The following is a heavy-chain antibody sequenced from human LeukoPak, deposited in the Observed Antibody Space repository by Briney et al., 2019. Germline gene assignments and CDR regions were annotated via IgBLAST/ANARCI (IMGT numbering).Heavy chain of an antibody. Sequence: ASVKVSCKAGNYSFINYGLTWVRQAPGQGLVWMGWISTYSGDTNYAQNFQGRVTLTRDTSTSTAYMDLNNLTPDDTAVYYCARVEYSSGRGDHWGQGTLATVSS. J-gene: IGHJ4*02. CDR2: ISTYSGDT. D-gene: IGHD3-22*01. CDR1: NYSFINYG. CDR3: ARVEYSSGRGDH. V-gene: IGHV1-18*01.